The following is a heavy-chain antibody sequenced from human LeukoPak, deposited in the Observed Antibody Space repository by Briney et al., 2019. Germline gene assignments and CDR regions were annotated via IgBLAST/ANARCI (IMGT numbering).Heavy chain of an antibody. J-gene: IGHJ5*02. V-gene: IGHV4-28*05. D-gene: IGHD1-1*01. CDR2: IYYSGSI. CDR3: ARSRGGTTGWFDP. Sequence: PSETLSLTCTVSGYSISSGYYWGWIRQPPGKGLEWIGYIYYSGSIYYNPSLKSRVTMSVDTSKNQFSLKLSSVTAVDTAVYYCARSRGGTTGWFDPWGQGTLVTVSS. CDR1: GYSISSGYY.